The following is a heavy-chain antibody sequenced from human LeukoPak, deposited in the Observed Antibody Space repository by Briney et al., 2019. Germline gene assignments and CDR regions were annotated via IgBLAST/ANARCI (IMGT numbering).Heavy chain of an antibody. Sequence: SEPLSLTCAFYGGSFSGYYWSWIRQPPGKGLEWIGEINHSGSTNYNPSLKSRVTISVDTSKNQFSLKLSSVTAADTAVYYCARVFWLSRYYYYYYYMDVWGKGTTVTVSS. J-gene: IGHJ6*03. D-gene: IGHD3-9*01. CDR1: GGSFSGYY. CDR3: ARVFWLSRYYYYYYYMDV. V-gene: IGHV4-34*01. CDR2: INHSGST.